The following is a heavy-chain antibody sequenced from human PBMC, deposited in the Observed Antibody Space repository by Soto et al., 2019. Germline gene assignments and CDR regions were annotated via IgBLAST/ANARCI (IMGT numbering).Heavy chain of an antibody. Sequence: QVQLQQWGAGLLKPSETLSLTCAVYGGSFGPYFWSWIRQPPGKGLEWIGEINHSGSTNYNPALTRRATLSVDTSKNQVSLKLTSVTAADSAVYYCARLASGWQYYYFDFWGRGTPVTVSS. CDR2: INHSGST. CDR3: ARLASGWQYYYFDF. D-gene: IGHD6-19*01. V-gene: IGHV4-34*01. J-gene: IGHJ2*01. CDR1: GGSFGPYF.